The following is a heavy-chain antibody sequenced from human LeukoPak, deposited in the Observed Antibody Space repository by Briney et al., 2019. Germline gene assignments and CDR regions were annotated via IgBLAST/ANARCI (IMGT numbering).Heavy chain of an antibody. Sequence: ASVKVSCKASGYTFTGYYMHWVRQAPGQGLQWMGWINPNSGGTNYAQKFQRRVTMTRDTSITTAYMELSRLRSEDTAVYYCARKVPNDSSGYYYRGQFDPWGQGTLVTVSS. J-gene: IGHJ5*02. V-gene: IGHV1-2*02. CDR3: ARKVPNDSSGYYYRGQFDP. D-gene: IGHD3-22*01. CDR2: INPNSGGT. CDR1: GYTFTGYY.